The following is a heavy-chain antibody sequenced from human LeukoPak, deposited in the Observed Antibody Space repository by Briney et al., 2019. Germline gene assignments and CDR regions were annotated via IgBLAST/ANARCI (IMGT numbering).Heavy chain of an antibody. CDR3: ARLSPRYCSSTSCYRSPVDP. Sequence: ESLKISCKGSGYSFTSYWIGWVRQMPGKGLEWMGIIYPGDSDTRYSPSFQGQVTISADKSIGTAYLQWSSLKASDTAMYYCARLSPRYCSSTSCYRSPVDPWGQGTPVTVSS. D-gene: IGHD2-2*01. CDR2: IYPGDSDT. V-gene: IGHV5-51*01. J-gene: IGHJ5*02. CDR1: GYSFTSYW.